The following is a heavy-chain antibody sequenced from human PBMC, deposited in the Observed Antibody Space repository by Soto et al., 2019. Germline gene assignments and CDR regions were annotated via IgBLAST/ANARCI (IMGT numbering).Heavy chain of an antibody. V-gene: IGHV4-39*01. D-gene: IGHD2-15*01. CDR3: ARGVRLRYCSGSSCFGYYMDV. CDR1: GGSISSSSYY. J-gene: IGHJ6*03. Sequence: QLQLQESGPGLVKPSETLSLTCTVSGGSISSSSYYWGWIRQPPGKGLEWIGSIDYSGSTYYNPSRKIRVAKSVDTSKNQFSLKPSSVPAADTAVYYCARGVRLRYCSGSSCFGYYMDVWGKGTTVTVSS. CDR2: IDYSGST.